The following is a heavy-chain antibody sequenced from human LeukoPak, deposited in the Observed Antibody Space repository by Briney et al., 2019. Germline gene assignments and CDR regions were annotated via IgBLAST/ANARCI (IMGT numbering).Heavy chain of an antibody. CDR3: ARDFRGYSYGSPYFDY. V-gene: IGHV3-21*01. J-gene: IGHJ4*02. D-gene: IGHD5-18*01. CDR2: ISSSSSYI. CDR1: GFTFSSYS. Sequence: GGSLRLSCSASGFTFSSYSMSWVRQAPGKGLKWVSSISSSSSYIYYADAVKGRFTISRDNAKNSLYLQMNSLRAEDTAVYYCARDFRGYSYGSPYFDYWGQGTLVTVSS.